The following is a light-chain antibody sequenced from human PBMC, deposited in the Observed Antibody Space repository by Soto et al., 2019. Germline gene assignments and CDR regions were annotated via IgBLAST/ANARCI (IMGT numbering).Light chain of an antibody. CDR3: QQRSNWRST. CDR2: DAS. Sequence: IVLTQFPATLSLSPGERATLSCRASQSVSSYVAWYQQKAGQAPRLLIYDASNRATGIPARFSGSGSGTDFTLTISNLEPEDFAVYFCQQRSNWRSTFGGGTKVEIK. J-gene: IGKJ4*01. CDR1: QSVSSY. V-gene: IGKV3-11*01.